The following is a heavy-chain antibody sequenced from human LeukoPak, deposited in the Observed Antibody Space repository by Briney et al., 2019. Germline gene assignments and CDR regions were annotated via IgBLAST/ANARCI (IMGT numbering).Heavy chain of an antibody. V-gene: IGHV3-33*01. CDR2: IWHDGRNE. CDR3: ARGYYYDFSVTPDY. Sequence: PGGSLRLSCAASGLIFSNYAMHWVRQAPGKGLEWVAVIWHDGRNEYYADSVKGRFTISRDTSKNTLYLQMNSLRVEDTAVYYCARGYYYDFSVTPDYWGQGTLVTVSS. J-gene: IGHJ4*02. D-gene: IGHD3-22*01. CDR1: GLIFSNYA.